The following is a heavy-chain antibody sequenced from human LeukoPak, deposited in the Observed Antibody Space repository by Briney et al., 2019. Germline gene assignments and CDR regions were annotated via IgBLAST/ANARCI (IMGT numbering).Heavy chain of an antibody. V-gene: IGHV4-59*01. J-gene: IGHJ3*02. CDR3: ARDKKDYYDSSGYYYFAFDI. Sequence: SETLSLTCTVSGGSIRSYYWSWIRQPPGKGLEWIGYIYYSGSTNYNPSLKSRVTISVDTSKNQFSLKLSSATAADTAVYYCARDKKDYYDSSGYYYFAFDIWGQGTMVNVSS. CDR2: IYYSGST. D-gene: IGHD3-22*01. CDR1: GGSIRSYY.